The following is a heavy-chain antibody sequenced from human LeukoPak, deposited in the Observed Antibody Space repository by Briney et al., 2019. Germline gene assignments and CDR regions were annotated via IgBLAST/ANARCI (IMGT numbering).Heavy chain of an antibody. V-gene: IGHV4-34*01. CDR2: INHSGST. D-gene: IGHD2/OR15-2a*01. J-gene: IGHJ4*02. CDR3: ARGVLSDY. CDR1: GGSFSGYY. Sequence: SETLSLTCAVYGGSFSGYYWSWIRQPPGKGLEWIGEINHSGSTNYNPSLKSRVTISVDTSKNQFSLKLSSVTAADTAVYYCARGVLSDYWGQGTLVTVSS.